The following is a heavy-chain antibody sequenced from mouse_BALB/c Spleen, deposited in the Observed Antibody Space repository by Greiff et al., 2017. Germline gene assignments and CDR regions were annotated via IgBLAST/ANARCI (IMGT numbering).Heavy chain of an antibody. CDR3: TRDRFITTAPGV. J-gene: IGHJ1*01. CDR1: GYSFTSYW. CDR2: IYPGNSDT. Sequence: EVQLQESGTVLARPGASVKMSCKASGYSFTSYWMHWVKQRPGQGLEWIGAIYPGNSDTSYNQKFKGKAKLTAVTSASTAYMELSSLTNEDSAVYYCTRDRFITTAPGVWGAGTTVTVSS. V-gene: IGHV1-5*01. D-gene: IGHD1-2*01.